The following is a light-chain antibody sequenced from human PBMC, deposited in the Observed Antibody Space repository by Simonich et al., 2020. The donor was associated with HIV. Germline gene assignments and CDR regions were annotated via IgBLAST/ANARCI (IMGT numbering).Light chain of an antibody. J-gene: IGKJ2*01. Sequence: DIVMTQSPDSLAVSLGERATINCKSRQSLLSSTNNKNSLVWYQQKPGQPPKLLIYWASTRESGVPDRFSGSGSGTDFTLTISSLQAEDVAVYYCQQSYSTPYTFGQGTKLEIK. CDR1: QSLLSSTNNKNS. V-gene: IGKV4-1*01. CDR2: WAS. CDR3: QQSYSTPYT.